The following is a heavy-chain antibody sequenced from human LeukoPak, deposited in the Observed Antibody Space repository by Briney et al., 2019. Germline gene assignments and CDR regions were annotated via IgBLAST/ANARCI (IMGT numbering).Heavy chain of an antibody. D-gene: IGHD3-22*01. CDR1: GGSISSYY. V-gene: IGHV4-4*07. CDR3: ARYCDSSGYDAVDI. CDR2: IYSSGST. J-gene: IGHJ3*02. Sequence: PSETLSLTCTVSGGSISSYYWSWIRQPAGKGLEWIGRIYSSGSTNYNPSLRSRVTMSVDTSKNQFSLKLSSVTAADTAIYYCARYCDSSGYDAVDIWGQGTMVTVSS.